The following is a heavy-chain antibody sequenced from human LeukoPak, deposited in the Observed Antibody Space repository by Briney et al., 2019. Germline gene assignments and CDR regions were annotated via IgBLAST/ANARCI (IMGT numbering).Heavy chain of an antibody. CDR3: ARAHNWKYGSFDF. V-gene: IGHV3-21*01. CDR1: GFTFSSYN. CDR2: ITSGSSYI. Sequence: PGGSLRLSCAASGFTFSSYNMNWVRQAPGKGLEWVSSITSGSSYIYYADSVKGRFTISRDNAKNLLYLQMNSLRAEDTAVYYCARAHNWKYGSFDFWGQGTLVTVSS. D-gene: IGHD1-7*01. J-gene: IGHJ4*02.